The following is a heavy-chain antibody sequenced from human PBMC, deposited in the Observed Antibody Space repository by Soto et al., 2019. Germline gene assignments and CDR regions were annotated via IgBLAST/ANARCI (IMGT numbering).Heavy chain of an antibody. J-gene: IGHJ6*02. CDR2: ISYDGSNK. V-gene: IGHV3-30-3*01. Sequence: QVQLVESGGGVVQPGRSLRLSCAASGFTFSSYAMHWVRQAPGKGLEWVAVISYDGSNKYYADSVKGRFTISRDNSKNTMYLQMNSLRAEDTAVYYCARDPSSSWWVYYYYRMDVWGQGTTVTVSS. CDR3: ARDPSSSWWVYYYYRMDV. D-gene: IGHD6-13*01. CDR1: GFTFSSYA.